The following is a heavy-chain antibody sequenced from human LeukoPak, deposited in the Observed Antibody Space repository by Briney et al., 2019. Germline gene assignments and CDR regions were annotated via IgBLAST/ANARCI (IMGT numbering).Heavy chain of an antibody. Sequence: ASVKVSCKASGYTFSSYGLSWVRQAPGQGLEWMGWISPYNGNTEYGQKVQGRVTMTTDRPTTTAFMELRGLRSEDTAVYYCARDYDIFDYWGQGTLVTVSS. CDR1: GYTFSSYG. CDR2: ISPYNGNT. D-gene: IGHD3-9*01. J-gene: IGHJ4*02. CDR3: ARDYDIFDY. V-gene: IGHV1-18*01.